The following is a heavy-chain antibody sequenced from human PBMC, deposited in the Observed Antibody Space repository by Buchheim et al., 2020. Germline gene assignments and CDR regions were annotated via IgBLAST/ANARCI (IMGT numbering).Heavy chain of an antibody. D-gene: IGHD3-3*01. J-gene: IGHJ4*02. CDR2: IKQDGSEK. Sequence: EVQLVESGGGLVQPGGSLRLSCAASGFTFSSYWMSWVRQTPGKGLEWVANIKQDGSEKYYVDSVKGRFTISRDNAKNSLYLQMNSLRAEDTAVYYCARDTSIRFLEWPLDYWGQGTL. CDR1: GFTFSSYW. V-gene: IGHV3-7*01. CDR3: ARDTSIRFLEWPLDY.